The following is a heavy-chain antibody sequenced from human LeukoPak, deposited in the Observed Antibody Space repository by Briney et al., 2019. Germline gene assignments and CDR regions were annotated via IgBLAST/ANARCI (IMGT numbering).Heavy chain of an antibody. D-gene: IGHD2-15*01. J-gene: IGHJ4*02. CDR1: GGSFSGYY. Sequence: PETLSLTCAVYGGSFSGYYWSWIRQPPGKGLEWIGEINHSGSTNYNPSLKSRVTISVDTSKNQFSLKLSSVTAADTAVYYCARGRWPKGSIDYWGQGTLVTVSS. V-gene: IGHV4-34*01. CDR2: INHSGST. CDR3: ARGRWPKGSIDY.